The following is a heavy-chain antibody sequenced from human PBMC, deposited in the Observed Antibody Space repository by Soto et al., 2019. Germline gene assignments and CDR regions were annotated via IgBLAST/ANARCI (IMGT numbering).Heavy chain of an antibody. CDR3: ARDQTIGIVATIWNY. D-gene: IGHD5-12*01. V-gene: IGHV1-2*02. Sequence: QVQLVQSGAEVKKPGASVKVSCKASGYTFTGYYMHWVRQAPGQGLEWMGWINPNSGGTNYAQKFQGRVTMTRDTSISTAYMELSRLRSDDTAVYYCARDQTIGIVATIWNYWGQGTLVTVSS. J-gene: IGHJ4*02. CDR2: INPNSGGT. CDR1: GYTFTGYY.